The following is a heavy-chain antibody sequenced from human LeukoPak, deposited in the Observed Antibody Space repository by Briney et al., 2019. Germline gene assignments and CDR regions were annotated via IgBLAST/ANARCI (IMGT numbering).Heavy chain of an antibody. Sequence: SVNVSCKASGGTFSSYAISWVRQAPGQGLEWMGGIIPIFGTANYAQKFQGRVTITTDESTSTAYMELSSLRSEDTAVYYCASDPQDRHGYSYGPYFDYWGQGTLVTVSS. D-gene: IGHD5-18*01. J-gene: IGHJ4*02. CDR2: IIPIFGTA. CDR3: ASDPQDRHGYSYGPYFDY. CDR1: GGTFSSYA. V-gene: IGHV1-69*05.